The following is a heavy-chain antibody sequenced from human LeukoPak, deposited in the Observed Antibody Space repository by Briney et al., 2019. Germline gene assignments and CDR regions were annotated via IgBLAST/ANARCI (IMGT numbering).Heavy chain of an antibody. CDR1: GGSISSYY. D-gene: IGHD1-1*01. J-gene: IGHJ5*02. CDR2: IYTSGNT. V-gene: IGHV4-4*07. Sequence: SETLSLTCTVSGGSISSYYWSWIRQPAGKGLEWIGRIYTSGNTNYNPSLKSRVTISVDKSKNQFSLKLSSVTAADTAVYYCARARTVERDNWFDPWGQGTLVTVSS. CDR3: ARARTVERDNWFDP.